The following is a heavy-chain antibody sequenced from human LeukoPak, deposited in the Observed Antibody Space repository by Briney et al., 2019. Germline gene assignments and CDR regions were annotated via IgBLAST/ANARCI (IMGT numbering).Heavy chain of an antibody. CDR1: VYTFTNYA. V-gene: IGHV1-18*01. D-gene: IGHD3-16*01. Sequence: GASVKVSCKTSVYTFTNYAITWVRQAPGQGLEWMGWINPYNGYTQVVQKFQGRVTMTTDTSTSTAYMEVRSLRPDDTAMYYCARLTQFQFRWIVYWGQGTLVTVSS. CDR2: INPYNGYT. J-gene: IGHJ4*02. CDR3: ARLTQFQFRWIVY.